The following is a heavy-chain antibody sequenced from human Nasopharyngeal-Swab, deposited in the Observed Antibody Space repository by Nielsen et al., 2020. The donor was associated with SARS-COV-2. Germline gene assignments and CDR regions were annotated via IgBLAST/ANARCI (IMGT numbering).Heavy chain of an antibody. J-gene: IGHJ4*02. V-gene: IGHV3-23*01. D-gene: IGHD3-10*01. CDR3: ATRSGYYGSGSFYDY. CDR1: GFTFSSYA. CDR2: ISGSGGST. Sequence: GESLKISCAASGFTFSSYAMSWVRQAPGKGLEWVSAISGSGGSTYYADSVKGRFTISRDNSKNTLHLQMNSLRAEDTAVYYCATRSGYYGSGSFYDYWGQGTLVTVSS.